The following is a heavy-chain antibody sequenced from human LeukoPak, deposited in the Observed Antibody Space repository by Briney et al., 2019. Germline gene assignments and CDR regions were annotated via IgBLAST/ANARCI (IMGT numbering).Heavy chain of an antibody. Sequence: RPSETLSLTCAVSGYSISSGYYWGWIRQPPGKGLEWIGSINHSGITYYIPSLKSRVTISVDTSKNQFSLRLSSVTAADTAVYYCARERSHGDAGVYHFDCWGQGILVTVTS. V-gene: IGHV4-38-2*02. J-gene: IGHJ4*02. CDR1: GYSISSGYY. CDR3: ARERSHGDAGVYHFDC. CDR2: INHSGIT. D-gene: IGHD4-17*01.